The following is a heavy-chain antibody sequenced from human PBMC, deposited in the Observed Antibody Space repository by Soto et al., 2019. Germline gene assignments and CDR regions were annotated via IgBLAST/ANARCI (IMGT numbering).Heavy chain of an antibody. J-gene: IGHJ4*02. CDR1: GYIFTDYA. D-gene: IGHD2-15*01. CDR2: INTGNDKT. Sequence: ASAKVSCKASGYIFTDYAIDWLRHAPGKRIEWMGWINTGNDKTKYSQTFQGRVTFTRETSANKEYMEMSSMRSEDKDVYYCARERSMVVTDWGQGTLVTVYS. V-gene: IGHV1-3*04. CDR3: ARERSMVVTD.